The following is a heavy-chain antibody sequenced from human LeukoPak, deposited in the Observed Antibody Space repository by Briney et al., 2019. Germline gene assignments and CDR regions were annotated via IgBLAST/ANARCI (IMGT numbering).Heavy chain of an antibody. D-gene: IGHD2-2*01. J-gene: IGHJ6*04. CDR1: GYTSTSYG. Sequence: EASVKVSCKASGYTSTSYGISWVRQAPGQGLEWMGWISAYNGNTNYAQKLQGGVTMTTDTSTSTAYMELRSLRSDDTAVYYCATIGYCSSTSCPYYYYGMDVWGKGTTVTVSS. CDR2: ISAYNGNT. CDR3: ATIGYCSSTSCPYYYYGMDV. V-gene: IGHV1-18*04.